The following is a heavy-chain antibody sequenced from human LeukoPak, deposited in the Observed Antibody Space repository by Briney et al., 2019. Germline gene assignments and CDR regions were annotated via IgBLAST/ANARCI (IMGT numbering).Heavy chain of an antibody. Sequence: GGSLRLSCAASGFTFSSCGMHWVRQAPGKGLEWVADIWYDGSNKYYAESVKGRFTISRDNSKNTLYLQMNSLRAEDTAVYYCARDDYGMDVWGQGTTVTVSS. CDR1: GFTFSSCG. CDR3: ARDDYGMDV. J-gene: IGHJ6*02. CDR2: IWYDGSNK. V-gene: IGHV3-33*01.